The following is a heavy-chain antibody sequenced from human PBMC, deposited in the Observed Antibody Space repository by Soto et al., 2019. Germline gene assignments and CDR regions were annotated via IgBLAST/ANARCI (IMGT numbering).Heavy chain of an antibody. Sequence: QVQLQESGPGLVKPSETLSLTCTVSGGSLNSSSHYWSWIRQPPGKGLEWIGYIHYLGSTKYNPSLESRVVISVDTSKNQFSLKVPSVTAADTAIYFCARGGSYVGFDSWGQGARVTVSS. D-gene: IGHD1-26*01. CDR3: ARGGSYVGFDS. CDR1: GGSLNSSSHY. J-gene: IGHJ4*02. V-gene: IGHV4-61*01. CDR2: IHYLGST.